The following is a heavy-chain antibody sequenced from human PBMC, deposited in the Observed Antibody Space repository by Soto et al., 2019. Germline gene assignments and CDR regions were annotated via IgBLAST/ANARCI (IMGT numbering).Heavy chain of an antibody. CDR3: ARDRRSLEWLTNYYYGMDV. V-gene: IGHV1-69*06. Sequence: GASVKVSCKASGGTFSSYAISWVRQAPGQGLEWMGGIIPIFGTANYAQKFQGRVTITADKSTSTAYMELSSLRSEDTAVYYCARDRRSLEWLTNYYYGMDVWGQGTTITVSS. D-gene: IGHD3-3*01. CDR2: IIPIFGTA. J-gene: IGHJ6*02. CDR1: GGTFSSYA.